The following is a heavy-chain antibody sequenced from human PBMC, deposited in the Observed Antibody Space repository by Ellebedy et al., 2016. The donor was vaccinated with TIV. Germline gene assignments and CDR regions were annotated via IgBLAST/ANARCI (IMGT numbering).Heavy chain of an antibody. CDR3: AAYYGGRFDY. V-gene: IGHV4-59*01. CDR2: IYYIGIN. J-gene: IGHJ4*02. Sequence: MPSETLSLTCNVSGGSISTFYWSWIPQPPGKGLEFIGYIYYIGINNYNPSLESRVAISIDTSENQFSLRLSSVTAADTAVYYCAAYYGGRFDYWGQGTLVTVSS. CDR1: GGSISTFY. D-gene: IGHD4-23*01.